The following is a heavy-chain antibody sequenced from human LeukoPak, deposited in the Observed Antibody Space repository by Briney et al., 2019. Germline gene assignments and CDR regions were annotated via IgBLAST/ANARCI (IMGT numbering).Heavy chain of an antibody. Sequence: GASVKVSCKASGYTFTSYGISWVRQAPGQGLEWMGWISAYNGNTNYAQKLQGRVTMTTDKSTSTAYMELSSLRSEDTAVYYCASLYGSGSYYPNYWGQGTLVTVSS. CDR1: GYTFTSYG. CDR3: ASLYGSGSYYPNY. D-gene: IGHD3-10*01. V-gene: IGHV1-18*01. J-gene: IGHJ4*02. CDR2: ISAYNGNT.